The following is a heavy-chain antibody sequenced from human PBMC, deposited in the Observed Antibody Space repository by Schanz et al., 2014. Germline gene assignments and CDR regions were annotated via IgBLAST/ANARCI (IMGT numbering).Heavy chain of an antibody. J-gene: IGHJ5*02. Sequence: EVQLVESGGGLVQPGGSLRLSCAASGLTFSNHAMSWVRQAPGKELEWVSAISGSGDNTFYADSVKGRFTVSRDNSKNTVYLHMNSLRDEDTAVYYCAKDMNREATAPESWGQGTLVVVSS. D-gene: IGHD5-12*01. CDR1: GLTFSNHA. CDR2: ISGSGDNT. V-gene: IGHV3-23*04. CDR3: AKDMNREATAPES.